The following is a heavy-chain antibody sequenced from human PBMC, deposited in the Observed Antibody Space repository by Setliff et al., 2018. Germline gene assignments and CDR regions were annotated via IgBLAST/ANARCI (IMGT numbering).Heavy chain of an antibody. Sequence: GASVKVSCKAVGYTFLSYGLSWVRQAPGQGLEWMGWISAYTGKTDYAQNFQGRVTMTTDTSTNTAYLELRSLRYDGTAVYFCARAPRLEWILPTFDYWGQRTPVTGSS. CDR1: GYTFLSYG. CDR2: ISAYTGKT. D-gene: IGHD3-3*01. J-gene: IGHJ4*02. CDR3: ARAPRLEWILPTFDY. V-gene: IGHV1-18*01.